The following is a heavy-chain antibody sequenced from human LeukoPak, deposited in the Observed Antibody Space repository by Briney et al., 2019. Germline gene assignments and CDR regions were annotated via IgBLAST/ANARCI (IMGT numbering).Heavy chain of an antibody. CDR1: GDSISSFY. CDR3: AREPLRSGYFAY. Sequence: PSETLSLTCTVSGDSISSFYWSWIRQPPGKGLEWIGYIHYSGSTNYNPSLKSRVTISVDTSKNQFSLKLSSVTAADTAVYYCAREPLRSGYFAYWGQGTLVTVSS. CDR2: IHYSGST. D-gene: IGHD3-3*01. V-gene: IGHV4-59*08. J-gene: IGHJ4*02.